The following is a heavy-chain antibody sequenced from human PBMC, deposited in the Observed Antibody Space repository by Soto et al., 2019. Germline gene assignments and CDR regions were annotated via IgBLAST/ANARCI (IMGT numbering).Heavy chain of an antibody. CDR1: GFTSISSA. J-gene: IGHJ4*02. D-gene: IGHD3-22*01. CDR3: AADQGGSYYRLGY. V-gene: IGHV1-58*01. CDR2: IAVGSGNA. Sequence: ASVKVSCKASGFTSISSAVQWVRQARGQRLEWIGWIAVGSGNANSAQKFQERVRITRDISTSTVYMDLSSLGSEDTAVYFCAADQGGSYYRLGYWGQGTLVTVSS.